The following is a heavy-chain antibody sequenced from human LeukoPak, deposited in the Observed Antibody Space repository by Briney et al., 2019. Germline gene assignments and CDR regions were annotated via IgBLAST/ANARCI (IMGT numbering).Heavy chain of an antibody. CDR2: IYYSGST. CDR3: ARDTRSKGWFDP. D-gene: IGHD4-17*01. Sequence: SETLSLTCTVSGGSISSYYWSWIRQPPGKGLEWIGYIYYSGSTNYNLSLKSRVTISVDTSKNQFSLKLSSVTAADTAVYYCARDTRSKGWFDPWGQGTLVTVSS. J-gene: IGHJ5*02. V-gene: IGHV4-59*01. CDR1: GGSISSYY.